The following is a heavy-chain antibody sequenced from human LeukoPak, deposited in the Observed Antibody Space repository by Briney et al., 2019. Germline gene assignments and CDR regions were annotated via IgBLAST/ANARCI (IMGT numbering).Heavy chain of an antibody. J-gene: IGHJ4*02. D-gene: IGHD3-22*01. CDR2: IYTSGST. CDR1: GGSISSYY. CDR3: ASIGYYYDSSGYRH. Sequence: PSETLSLTCTVSGGSISSYYWSWIRQPAGKGLEWIGRIYTSGSTNYNPSLKSRVTMSVDTSKNQFSLKLSSVTAADTAVYYCASIGYYYDSSGYRHWGQGTLVTVSS. V-gene: IGHV4-4*07.